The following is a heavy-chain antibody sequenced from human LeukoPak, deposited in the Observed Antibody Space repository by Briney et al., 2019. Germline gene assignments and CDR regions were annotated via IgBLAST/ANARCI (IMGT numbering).Heavy chain of an antibody. J-gene: IGHJ4*02. Sequence: SETLSLTYTVSGGSISSYYWSWIRQPPGKGLEWSGYIYYSGSTYYNPSLKSRVTISVDTSKNQFSLKLSSVTAADTAVYYCARDSDCSGGSCYFDYWGQGTLVTVSS. V-gene: IGHV4-59*01. CDR2: IYYSGST. D-gene: IGHD2-15*01. CDR3: ARDSDCSGGSCYFDY. CDR1: GGSISSYY.